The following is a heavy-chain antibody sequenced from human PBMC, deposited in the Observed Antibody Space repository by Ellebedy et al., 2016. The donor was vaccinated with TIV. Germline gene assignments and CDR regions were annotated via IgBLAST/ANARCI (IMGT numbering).Heavy chain of an antibody. D-gene: IGHD4-17*01. CDR2: IYPGDSDT. CDR1: GYSFTSYW. V-gene: IGHV5-51*01. J-gene: IGHJ3*02. CDR3: ARLIRFPQYGDYPLAFDI. Sequence: GESLKISXKGSGYSFTSYWIGWVRQMPGKGLEWMGIIYPGDSDTRYSPSFQGQVTISADKSISTAYLQWSSLKASDTAMYYCARLIRFPQYGDYPLAFDIWGQGTMVTVSS.